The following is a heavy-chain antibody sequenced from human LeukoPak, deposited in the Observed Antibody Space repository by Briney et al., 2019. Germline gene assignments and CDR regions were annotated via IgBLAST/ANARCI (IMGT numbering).Heavy chain of an antibody. CDR1: GFTFNLYW. D-gene: IGHD3-10*01. J-gene: IGHJ5*02. CDR3: ARDSRYHSGWGSYQPYWFDP. CDR2: ISDDGTTT. V-gene: IGHV3-74*01. Sequence: GGSLRLSCAASGFTFNLYWIHWVRQPPGEGQEWLSRISDDGTTTNYADTVNGRFTISRDNAKNTLYLQMDNLRVDDTAVYYCARDSRYHSGWGSYQPYWFDPWGQGTLVTVSS.